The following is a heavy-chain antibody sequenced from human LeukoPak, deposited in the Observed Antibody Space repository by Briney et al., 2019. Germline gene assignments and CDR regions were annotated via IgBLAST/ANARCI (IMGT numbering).Heavy chain of an antibody. CDR2: IYTGGNT. D-gene: IGHD6-19*01. CDR1: GFTVDSNY. V-gene: IGHV3-53*01. CDR3: AKIPYSSGWVQNWFDP. J-gene: IGHJ5*02. Sequence: GGSLRLSCAASGFTVDSNYLSWVRQAPGKGLEWVSTIYTGGNTYYAASVKGRFTISRDNSKNTLYLQMNSLRAEDTAVYYCAKIPYSSGWVQNWFDPWGQGTLVTVSS.